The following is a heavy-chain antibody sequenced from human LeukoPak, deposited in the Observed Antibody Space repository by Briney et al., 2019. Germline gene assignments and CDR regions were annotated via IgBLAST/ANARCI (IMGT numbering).Heavy chain of an antibody. CDR2: ISSSSSYT. V-gene: IGHV3-21*01. J-gene: IGHJ5*02. CDR3: ARDSQSGADYDFWSGYYIWFDP. Sequence: GGSLRLSCAASGFTFSSYSMNWVRQAPGKGLEWVSSISSSSSYTYYADSVKGRFTISRDNAKNSLYLQMNSLRAEDTAVYYCARDSQSGADYDFWSGYYIWFDPWGQGTLVTVSS. CDR1: GFTFSSYS. D-gene: IGHD3-3*01.